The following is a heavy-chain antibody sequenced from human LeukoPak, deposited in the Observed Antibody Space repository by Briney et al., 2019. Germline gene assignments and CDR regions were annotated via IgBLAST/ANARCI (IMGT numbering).Heavy chain of an antibody. Sequence: GGSLRLSCEGSAFIFSGHWMNWVRQTPGKGLEWVASIKEDGSERQYVDSVKGRFSISRDNTKGSLFLQLNSLRAEDTAVYYCAKGEKTRPFGGVIDYWGQGTLVTVSS. D-gene: IGHD3-16*02. CDR2: IKEDGSER. CDR3: AKGEKTRPFGGVIDY. V-gene: IGHV3-7*03. CDR1: AFIFSGHW. J-gene: IGHJ4*02.